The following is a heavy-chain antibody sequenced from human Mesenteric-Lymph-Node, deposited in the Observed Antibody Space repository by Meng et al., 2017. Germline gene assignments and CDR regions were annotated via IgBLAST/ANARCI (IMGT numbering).Heavy chain of an antibody. D-gene: IGHD6-19*01. CDR3: ASFPPPGKQWLVTDY. V-gene: IGHV4-4*02. CDR2: IYHSGST. CDR1: GGSISSSNW. J-gene: IGHJ4*02. Sequence: VQLQESGPGLVKPSGTLFLTCAVSGGSISSSNWWSWVRQPPGKGLEWIGEIYHSGSTNYSPSLKSRVTISVDKSKNQFSLKLSSVTAADTAVYYCASFPPPGKQWLVTDYWGQGTLVTVSS.